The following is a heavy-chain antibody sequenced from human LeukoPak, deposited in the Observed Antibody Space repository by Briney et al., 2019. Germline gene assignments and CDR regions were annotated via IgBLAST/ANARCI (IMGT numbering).Heavy chain of an antibody. CDR3: ARDVGRFLEWLVGYNY. Sequence: ASVKVSCKASGYTFTSYGISWVRQATGQGLEWMGWISAYNGNTNYAQKLQGRVTMTTDTSTSTAYMELRSLRSDDTAVYYCARDVGRFLEWLVGYNYWGQGTLVTVSS. CDR2: ISAYNGNT. D-gene: IGHD3-3*01. V-gene: IGHV1-18*01. CDR1: GYTFTSYG. J-gene: IGHJ4*02.